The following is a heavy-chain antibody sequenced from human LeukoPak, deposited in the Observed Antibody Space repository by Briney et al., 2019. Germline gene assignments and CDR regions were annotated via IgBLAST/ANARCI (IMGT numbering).Heavy chain of an antibody. J-gene: IGHJ4*02. V-gene: IGHV1-18*01. CDR2: ISINNGNT. Sequence: ASAKVSCKASGYTFSNYGISWVRQAPGQGLEWMGWISINNGNTKFAQMLQDRVTMTTDTSTSTAYMELRSLRSDDTAMYYCARVEAVAGWYYFDYWGQGTLVTVSS. CDR3: ARVEAVAGWYYFDY. CDR1: GYTFSNYG. D-gene: IGHD6-19*01.